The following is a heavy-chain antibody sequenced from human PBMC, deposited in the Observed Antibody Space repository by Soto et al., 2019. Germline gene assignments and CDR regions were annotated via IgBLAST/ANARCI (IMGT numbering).Heavy chain of an antibody. CDR3: ARDRGRGGSYYIYFYGMDV. CDR1: GYTFTSYH. CDR2: ISAYNGNT. J-gene: IGHJ6*02. D-gene: IGHD1-26*01. Sequence: ASVKVSCKASGYTFTSYHITWVRQAPGQGLEWMGWISAYNGNTNYAQKFQGRVTMTRDTSTSTVYMELSSLRSEDTAVYYCARDRGRGGSYYIYFYGMDVWGQGTTVTVSS. V-gene: IGHV1-18*01.